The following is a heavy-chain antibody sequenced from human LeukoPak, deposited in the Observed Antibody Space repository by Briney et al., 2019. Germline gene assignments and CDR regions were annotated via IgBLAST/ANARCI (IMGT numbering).Heavy chain of an antibody. D-gene: IGHD1-14*01. CDR2: MNPNSGNT. J-gene: IGHJ3*01. CDR3: ATHHPDL. V-gene: IGHV1-8*01. Sequence: ASVKVSCKASGYTFTSYDINWVRQATGQGLEWMGWMNPNSGNTGYAQKFQGRVTMTEDTSTDTAYMELSSLRSEDTAVYYCATHHPDLWGQGTMVTVSS. CDR1: GYTFTSYD.